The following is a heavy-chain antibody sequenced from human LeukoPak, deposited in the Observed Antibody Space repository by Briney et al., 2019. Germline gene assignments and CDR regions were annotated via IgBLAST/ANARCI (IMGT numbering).Heavy chain of an antibody. Sequence: WVAVITYDGSKSYNADSVKGRFTVSRDNSKNTLYLQMNSLRAEDTAVYYCARDISGSLSVDYWGQGTLVTVSS. J-gene: IGHJ4*02. V-gene: IGHV3-30*01. CDR3: ARDISGSLSVDY. CDR2: ITYDGSKS. D-gene: IGHD1-26*01.